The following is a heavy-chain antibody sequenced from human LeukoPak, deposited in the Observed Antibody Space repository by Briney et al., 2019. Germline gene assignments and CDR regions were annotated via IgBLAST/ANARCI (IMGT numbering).Heavy chain of an antibody. CDR1: GFTFSSYS. V-gene: IGHV3-23*01. CDR2: ISSSGGST. J-gene: IGHJ4*02. D-gene: IGHD6-6*01. CDR3: AKDEYSTSPVTFDY. Sequence: GGSLRLSCAASGFTFSSYSMNWVRQAPGKGLEWVSAISSSGGSTYYADSVKGRFTISRDNSKNTLYLQMKTLRAEDTAVYFCAKDEYSTSPVTFDYWGQGTLVTVSS.